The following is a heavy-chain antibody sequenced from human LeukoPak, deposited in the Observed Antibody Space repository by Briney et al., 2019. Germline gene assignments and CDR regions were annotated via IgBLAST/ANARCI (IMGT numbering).Heavy chain of an antibody. J-gene: IGHJ5*02. CDR3: AGNYYDSSGYYL. V-gene: IGHV4-59*08. CDR2: IYYSGST. Sequence: SETLSPTCTVPGGSISSYYWSWIRQPPGKGLEWIGYIYYSGSTNYNPSLKSRVTISVDTSKNQFSLKLSSVTAADTAVYYCAGNYYDSSGYYLWGQGTLVTVSS. D-gene: IGHD3-22*01. CDR1: GGSISSYY.